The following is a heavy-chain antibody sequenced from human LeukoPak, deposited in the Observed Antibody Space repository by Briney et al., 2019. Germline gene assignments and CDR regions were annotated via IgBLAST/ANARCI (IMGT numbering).Heavy chain of an antibody. CDR3: AKQVTGNNYGMDV. J-gene: IGHJ6*02. CDR1: GGTFSSYA. V-gene: IGHV1-69*13. CDR2: IIPIFGTA. D-gene: IGHD1-20*01. Sequence: LVKVSCKASGGTFSSYAISWVRQAPGQGLEWMGGIIPIFGTANYAQKFQGRVTITADESTSTAYMELSSLRSEDTAVYYCAKQVTGNNYGMDVWGQGTTVTVSS.